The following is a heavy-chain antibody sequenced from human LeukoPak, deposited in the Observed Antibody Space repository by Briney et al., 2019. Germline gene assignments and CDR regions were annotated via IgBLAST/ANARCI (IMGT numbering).Heavy chain of an antibody. Sequence: GGSLRLSCAASGFTFDDYAMHWVRQAPGKGLEWVSGISWNSGSIGYADSVKGRFTISRDNAKNSLYLQMSSLRAEDMALYYCAKGGYSYGYIDYWGQGTLVTVSS. CDR3: AKGGYSYGYIDY. CDR1: GFTFDDYA. CDR2: ISWNSGSI. D-gene: IGHD5-18*01. J-gene: IGHJ4*02. V-gene: IGHV3-9*03.